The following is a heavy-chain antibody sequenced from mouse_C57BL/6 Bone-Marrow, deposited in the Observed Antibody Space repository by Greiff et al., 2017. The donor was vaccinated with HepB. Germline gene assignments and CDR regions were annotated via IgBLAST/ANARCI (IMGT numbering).Heavy chain of an antibody. CDR1: GFTFSSYA. V-gene: IGHV5-9-1*02. CDR3: TRDIYYGYDGGFAY. Sequence: DVQLVESGEGLVKPGGSLKLSCAASGFTFSSYAMSWVRQTPEKRLEWVAYISSGGDYIYYADTVKGRFTISRDNARNTLYLQMSSLKSEDTAMYYCTRDIYYGYDGGFAYWGQGTLVTVSA. J-gene: IGHJ3*01. CDR2: ISSGGDYI. D-gene: IGHD2-2*01.